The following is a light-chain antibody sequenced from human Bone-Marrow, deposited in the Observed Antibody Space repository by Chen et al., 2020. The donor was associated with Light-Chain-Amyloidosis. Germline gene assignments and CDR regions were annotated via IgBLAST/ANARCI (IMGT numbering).Light chain of an antibody. Sequence: DIQMTQSPSSLSASVGDRVTITCRASQRISTYLKWYQQKPGKAPKLLIHAASTLQSGVPLRISGSGAGTDFILTISSVQPEDFAIYYCQQSYSMSSITFGQGTRLEIK. CDR2: AAS. V-gene: IGKV1-39*01. CDR3: QQSYSMSSIT. CDR1: QRISTY. J-gene: IGKJ5*01.